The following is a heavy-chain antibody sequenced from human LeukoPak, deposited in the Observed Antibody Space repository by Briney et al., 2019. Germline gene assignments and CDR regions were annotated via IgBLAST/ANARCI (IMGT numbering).Heavy chain of an antibody. CDR2: IYPGDSDT. CDR3: ARHSARIAAAGTEAEPLDY. CDR1: GYSFTSYW. Sequence: GESLKISCKGSGYSFTSYWIGWVRQMPGKGLEWMGIIYPGDSDTRYSPSFQGQVTISADKSISTAYLQWSSLKASDTAMYYCARHSARIAAAGTEAEPLDYWGQGTLVTVSS. J-gene: IGHJ4*02. D-gene: IGHD6-13*01. V-gene: IGHV5-51*01.